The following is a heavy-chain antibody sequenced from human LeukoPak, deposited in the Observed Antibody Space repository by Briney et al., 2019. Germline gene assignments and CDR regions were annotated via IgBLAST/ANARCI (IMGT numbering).Heavy chain of an antibody. CDR2: ISTNSGGT. CDR3: ASDAGSEAAVGTAYYFDY. CDR1: GYTFTVSH. V-gene: IGHV1-2*02. J-gene: IGHJ4*02. D-gene: IGHD6-13*01. Sequence: GASLKVSCKDPGYTFTVSHMHCVRHAPGQGPEWMAWISTNSGGTNYAQKFQGRVTMTRDTSISTAYMELSRLRSDDTAVYYCASDAGSEAAVGTAYYFDYWGQGTLVTVSS.